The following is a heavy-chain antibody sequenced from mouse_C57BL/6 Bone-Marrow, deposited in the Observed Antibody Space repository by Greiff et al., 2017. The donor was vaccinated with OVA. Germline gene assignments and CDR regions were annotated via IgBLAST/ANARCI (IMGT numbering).Heavy chain of an antibody. Sequence: EVQLQQSGAELVRPGASVKLSCTASGFNITDDYMHWVKQRPEQGLEWIGCINPENGDTEYASKFQGKATITADTSSNTAYLQLSSLTSEDTAVYYCTAYGNFDYWGQGTTLTVSA. CDR1: GFNITDDY. J-gene: IGHJ2*01. V-gene: IGHV14-4*01. D-gene: IGHD2-1*01. CDR3: TAYGNFDY. CDR2: INPENGDT.